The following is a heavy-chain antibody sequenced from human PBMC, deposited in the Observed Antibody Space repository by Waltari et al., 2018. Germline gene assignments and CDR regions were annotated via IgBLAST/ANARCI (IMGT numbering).Heavy chain of an antibody. J-gene: IGHJ6*02. CDR1: GFTFSSYA. CDR3: AKDATIFGFPLYYYGMDV. CDR2: ISGSGGSI. V-gene: IGHV3-23*01. Sequence: EVQLLESGGGLVQPGGSLRLSCAASGFTFSSYAMSWVRQAPGKGLEWVSAISGSGGSIGYADSVKGRFTISRDNAKNSLYLQMNSLRAEDTALYYCAKDATIFGFPLYYYGMDVWGQGTTVTVSS. D-gene: IGHD3-3*01.